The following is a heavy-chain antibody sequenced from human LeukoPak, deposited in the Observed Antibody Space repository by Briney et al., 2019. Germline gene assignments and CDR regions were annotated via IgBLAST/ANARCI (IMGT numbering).Heavy chain of an antibody. CDR1: GGSFSGYY. V-gene: IGHV4-34*01. D-gene: IGHD1-14*01. CDR3: ARGPLPVTTSPNWFDP. CDR2: INHSGST. Sequence: SETLSLTCAVYGGSFSGYYWSWIRQPPGKGLEWIGEINHSGSTNYNPSLKNRVTISVDTSKNQFSLKLSSVTAADTAVYYCARGPLPVTTSPNWFDPWGQGTLVTVSS. J-gene: IGHJ5*02.